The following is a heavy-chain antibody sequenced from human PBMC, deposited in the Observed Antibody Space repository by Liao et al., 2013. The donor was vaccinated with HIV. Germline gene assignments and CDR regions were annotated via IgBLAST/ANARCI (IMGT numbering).Heavy chain of an antibody. V-gene: IGHV4-61*02. D-gene: IGHD2-8*01. CDR2: IYTSGSS. J-gene: IGHJ4*02. Sequence: QVQLQESGPGLVKPSQTLSLTCTVSGGSISSGSYYWTWIRQPAGKGLEWIGRIYTSGSSNYNPSLKSRVTISVDTSKNQFSLKLSSVTAADTAVYYCARTGSCTNGVCYSPNGGWYWGQGTLVTVSS. CDR3: ARTGSCTNGVCYSPNGGWY. CDR1: GGSISSGSYY.